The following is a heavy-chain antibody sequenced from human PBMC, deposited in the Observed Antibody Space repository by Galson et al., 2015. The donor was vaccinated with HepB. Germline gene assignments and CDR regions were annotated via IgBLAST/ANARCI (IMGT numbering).Heavy chain of an antibody. CDR1: GFTFSSYA. CDR3: ARDKHDYIWGSYRYDAFDI. J-gene: IGHJ3*02. D-gene: IGHD3-16*02. CDR2: ISSSSSYI. V-gene: IGHV3-21*01. Sequence: SLRLSCAASGFTFSSYAMHWVRQAPGKGLEWVSSISSSSSYIYYADSVKGRLTISRDNAKNSLYLQMNSLRAEDTAVYYCARDKHDYIWGSYRYDAFDIWGQGTMVTVSS.